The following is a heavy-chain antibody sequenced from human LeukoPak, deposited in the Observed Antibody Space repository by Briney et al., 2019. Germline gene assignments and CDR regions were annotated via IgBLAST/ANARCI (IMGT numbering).Heavy chain of an antibody. CDR1: GFTFDSYA. CDR3: AKGKEAAAGSFDY. V-gene: IGHV3-23*01. CDR2: ISGSGGST. J-gene: IGHJ4*02. Sequence: GGSLRLSCAASGFTFDSYAMNWVRQAPGKGLEWVSAISGSGGSTYYADSVKGRFTISRDNSKNTLYLQMNSLRAEDTAVYYCAKGKEAAAGSFDYWGQGTLVTVSS. D-gene: IGHD6-13*01.